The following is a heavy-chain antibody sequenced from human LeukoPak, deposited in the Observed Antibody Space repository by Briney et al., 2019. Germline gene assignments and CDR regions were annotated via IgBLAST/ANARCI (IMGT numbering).Heavy chain of an antibody. CDR2: IYYIGNT. CDR1: GGSINSSSYY. CDR3: ARDRLYGIAFNYFDP. J-gene: IGHJ5*02. V-gene: IGHV4-39*07. Sequence: SETLSLTCTVSGGSINSSSYYWGWIRQPPGKGLEWIGSIYYIGNTYYNPSLKSRGTISIDTSKNQFSLKLSSVTAADTAVYYCARDRLYGIAFNYFDPWGQGTLVSVSS. D-gene: IGHD3-3*02.